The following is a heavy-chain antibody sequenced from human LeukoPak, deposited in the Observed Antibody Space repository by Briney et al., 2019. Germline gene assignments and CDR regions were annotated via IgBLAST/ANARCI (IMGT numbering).Heavy chain of an antibody. J-gene: IGHJ4*02. CDR2: IYASGST. CDR3: ARVIVGVDYFDS. D-gene: IGHD1-26*01. Sequence: SETLSLTCTVSGGSISNYYWSLIRQPAGKGLEWIGRIYASGSTNYNPSLQSRVTMSVDTSKNQFSLRMNSVTAADTAVYYCARVIVGVDYFDSWGQGTLVTVSS. CDR1: GGSISNYY. V-gene: IGHV4-4*07.